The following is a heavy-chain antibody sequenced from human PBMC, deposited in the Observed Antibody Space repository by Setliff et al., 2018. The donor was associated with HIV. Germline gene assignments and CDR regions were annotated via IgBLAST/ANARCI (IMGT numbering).Heavy chain of an antibody. CDR1: GFTFNHYA. J-gene: IGHJ4*02. D-gene: IGHD3-22*01. CDR2: TIPMSDIP. V-gene: IGHV1-69*10. CDR3: VRVGPWYYGRSGYLASWDY. Sequence: SVKVSCKASGFTFNHYALSWVRQAPGQRPEWMGGTIPMSDIPNYAQNFRGRVTITADHSTTTTYMELSSLSSEDTAVYYCVRVGPWYYGRSGYLASWDYWGQGTQVTVSS.